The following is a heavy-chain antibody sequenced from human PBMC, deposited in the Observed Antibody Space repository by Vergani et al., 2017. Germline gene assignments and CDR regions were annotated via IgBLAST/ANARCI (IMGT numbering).Heavy chain of an antibody. CDR2: IQFDGSNQ. CDR3: AKHFRGWGIDY. D-gene: IGHD3-16*01. CDR1: GFTLSNYD. V-gene: IGHV3-30*02. J-gene: IGHJ4*01. Sequence: QVQLVESGGGVVQRGGSLRLSCATSGFTLSNYDMQWIRQGPGKGLEFGAFIQFDGSNQYYANPVKGRFTLSRDFSKNPLYLQMNSLRTDETATYYCAKHFRGWGIDYGGQGTQVIVSS.